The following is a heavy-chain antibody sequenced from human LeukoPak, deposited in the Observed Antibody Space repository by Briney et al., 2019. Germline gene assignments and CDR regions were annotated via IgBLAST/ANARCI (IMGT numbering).Heavy chain of an antibody. J-gene: IGHJ4*02. D-gene: IGHD1-26*01. Sequence: SVKVSCKASGGTFSSYAISWVRQAPGQGLEWMGGIIPIFGTADYAQKFQGRVTITADESTSTAYMELSSLRSEDTAVYYCARDRDSGSYRGAFDYWGQGTLVTVSS. CDR1: GGTFSSYA. CDR3: ARDRDSGSYRGAFDY. V-gene: IGHV1-69*13. CDR2: IIPIFGTA.